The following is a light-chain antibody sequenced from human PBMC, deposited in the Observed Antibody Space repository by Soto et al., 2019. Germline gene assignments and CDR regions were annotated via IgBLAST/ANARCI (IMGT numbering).Light chain of an antibody. J-gene: IGLJ1*01. V-gene: IGLV2-14*01. CDR1: SGDIGGYNY. CDR3: SSYTSSSTPYV. Sequence: QSVLTQPASVSGSPGQSIAISCTGTSGDIGGYNYVSWYQQRPGKAPKLIIYDVTNRPSGVSDRFSGSKSGNTASLTISGLQAEDEADYYCSSYTSSSTPYVFGTGTKVT. CDR2: DVT.